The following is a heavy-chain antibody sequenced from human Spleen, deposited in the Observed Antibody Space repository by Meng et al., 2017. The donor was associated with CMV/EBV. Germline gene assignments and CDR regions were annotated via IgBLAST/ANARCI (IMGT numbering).Heavy chain of an antibody. V-gene: IGHV3-49*04. J-gene: IGHJ4*02. D-gene: IGHD1-7*01. CDR1: GFTFGDYA. CDR3: TRIRGSTGITNS. CDR2: IRSQAYGGTT. Sequence: GGSLRLSCTASGFTFGDYAMSWVRQAPGKGLEWVGFIRSQAYGGTTDYAASVKGRFTISRDDFKSIAYLQMNSLKTEDTAVYYCTRIRGSTGITNSWGQGILVTVSS.